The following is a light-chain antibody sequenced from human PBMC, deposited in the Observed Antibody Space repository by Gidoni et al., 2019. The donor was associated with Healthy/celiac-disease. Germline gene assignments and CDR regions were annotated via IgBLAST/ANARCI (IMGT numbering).Light chain of an antibody. CDR1: SLRSYY. V-gene: IGLV3-19*01. CDR3: NSRDSSGNHLDVV. J-gene: IGLJ2*01. CDR2: SKN. Sequence: SSELTQDPAVSVALGQTVRITCQGDSLRSYYASWYQHKPGQAPVLVIYSKNNRPSGIPDRFSGSSSGNTASLTITGAQAEDEADYYCNSRDSSGNHLDVVFGGGTKLTVL.